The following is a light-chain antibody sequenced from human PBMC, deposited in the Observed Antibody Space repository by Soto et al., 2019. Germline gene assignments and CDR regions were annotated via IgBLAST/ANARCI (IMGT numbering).Light chain of an antibody. J-gene: IGKJ5*01. V-gene: IGKV2D-29*02. CDR2: EVS. CDR3: MQSTQLPPT. CDR1: HSLLHITGETF. Sequence: DFVMTQPPLSLSVAPGQPASISCKSSHSLLHITGETFLFWYLQKPGQSPQLLIYEVSTRVSGVPDRFSGSGSGTVFTLEISRVETDDVGIYYCMQSTQLPPTFGQGTRLEI.